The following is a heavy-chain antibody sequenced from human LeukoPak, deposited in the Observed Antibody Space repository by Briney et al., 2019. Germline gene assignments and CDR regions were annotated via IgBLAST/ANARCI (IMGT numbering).Heavy chain of an antibody. CDR2: ISGSDGST. J-gene: IGHJ4*02. CDR1: GFTFSSYG. CDR3: ARAGNTRFDY. V-gene: IGHV3-23*01. D-gene: IGHD2/OR15-2a*01. Sequence: GGALRLSCAASGFTFSSYGMSWVRQAPGKGLEWVSAISGSDGSTYYADSVKGRFTISRDNSKNTLYLQMNSLRAEDTAVYYCARAGNTRFDYWGQGTLVTVSS.